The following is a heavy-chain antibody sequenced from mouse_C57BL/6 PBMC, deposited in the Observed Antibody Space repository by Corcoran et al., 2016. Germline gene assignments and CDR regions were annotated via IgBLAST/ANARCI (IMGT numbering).Heavy chain of an antibody. D-gene: IGHD2-1*01. CDR2: INPNNGGT. CDR1: GYTFTDYN. Sequence: EVQLQQSGPELVKPGASVKIPCKASGYTFTDYNMDWVKQSHGKSLEWIGDINPNNGGTIYNQKFKGKATLTVDKSSSTAYMELRSLTSEDTAVYYCSRRPIYYGTYYFDYWGQGTTLTVSA. CDR3: SRRPIYYGTYYFDY. V-gene: IGHV1-18*01. J-gene: IGHJ2*01.